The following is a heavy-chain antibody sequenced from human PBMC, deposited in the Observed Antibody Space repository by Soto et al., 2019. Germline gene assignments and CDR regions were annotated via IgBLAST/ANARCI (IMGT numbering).Heavy chain of an antibody. CDR3: AMGRSIAAQRQVTGLGY. J-gene: IGHJ4*02. Sequence: QVQLVQSGAEVKKPGSSVKVSCKASGGTFSSYAISWVRQAPGQGLEWMGGIIPIFGTANYAQKFQGRVTITADESTITAYMELSSLRSEDTAVYYCAMGRSIAAQRQVTGLGYWGQGTLVTVSS. V-gene: IGHV1-69*01. CDR2: IIPIFGTA. CDR1: GGTFSSYA. D-gene: IGHD6-6*01.